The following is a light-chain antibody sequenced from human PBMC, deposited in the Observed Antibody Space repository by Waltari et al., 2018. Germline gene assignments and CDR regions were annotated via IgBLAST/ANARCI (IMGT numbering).Light chain of an antibody. V-gene: IGLV2-11*01. CDR3: CSTSGRSNSVL. Sequence: QSALTQPRSVSGSPGQSVIISCSGTSNDIGDYNFVSWYRQYPGKAPKLIIYDVVQWPSGVPHRFSASKSGNTASLNISGLQVEDEATYFCCSTSGRSNSVLFGGGTELTVL. CDR1: SNDIGDYNF. CDR2: DVV. J-gene: IGLJ2*01.